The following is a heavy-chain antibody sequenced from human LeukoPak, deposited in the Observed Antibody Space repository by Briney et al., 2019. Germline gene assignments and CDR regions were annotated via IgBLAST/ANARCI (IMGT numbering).Heavy chain of an antibody. Sequence: SETLSLTCTVSGGSITSYYWGWFRQPPGKGLEWIGYIYYSGSTNYNPSLKSRVTISVDTSKYQFSLKLSSVTAADTAVYYCARGRYDTSGYPDDYWGQGTLVTVSS. CDR2: IYYSGST. CDR1: GGSITSYY. J-gene: IGHJ4*02. V-gene: IGHV4-59*08. D-gene: IGHD3-22*01. CDR3: ARGRYDTSGYPDDY.